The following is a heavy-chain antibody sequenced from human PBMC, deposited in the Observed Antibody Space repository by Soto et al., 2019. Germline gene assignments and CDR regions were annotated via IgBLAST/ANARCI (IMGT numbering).Heavy chain of an antibody. Sequence: QVQLQQWGAGLLKPSETLSLTCAVYGGSFSGYYWSWIRQPPGKGLEWIGEINHSGSTNYNPSLKSRVTISVDTSKNQFSLKLSSVTAADTAVYYCARFHCSGGSCSFDYWGQGTLVTVSS. J-gene: IGHJ4*02. CDR1: GGSFSGYY. V-gene: IGHV4-34*01. D-gene: IGHD2-15*01. CDR3: ARFHCSGGSCSFDY. CDR2: INHSGST.